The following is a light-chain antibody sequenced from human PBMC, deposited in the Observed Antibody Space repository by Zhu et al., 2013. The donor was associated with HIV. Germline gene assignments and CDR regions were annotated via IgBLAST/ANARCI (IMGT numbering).Light chain of an antibody. CDR2: DVT. V-gene: IGLV2-14*01. J-gene: IGLJ1*01. Sequence: SALTQPASVSGSPGQSITISCTGTSSDVGGYNSVSWYQHHPGKAPKLMIYDVTNRPSGVSNRFSGSKSGNTASLTISGLQAEDEADYYCSSYTSSNTHVFGTGTKVTVL. CDR3: SSYTSSNTHV. CDR1: SSDVGGYNS.